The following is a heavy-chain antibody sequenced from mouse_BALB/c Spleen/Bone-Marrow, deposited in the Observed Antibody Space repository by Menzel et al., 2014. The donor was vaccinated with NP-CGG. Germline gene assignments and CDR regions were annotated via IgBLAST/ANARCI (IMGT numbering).Heavy chain of an antibody. CDR1: GYTFTSYW. Sequence: VQLQESGAELAKPGASVKMSCKASGYTFTSYWMHWVKQRPGQGLEWIGYINPNTGYPEYNQKFKDKATLTADKSSSTAYMQLSSLTSEASAVYYCARRFTTVVTTGDYWGQGTTLTVSS. D-gene: IGHD1-1*02. CDR2: INPNTGYP. J-gene: IGHJ2*01. CDR3: ARRFTTVVTTGDY. V-gene: IGHV1-7*01.